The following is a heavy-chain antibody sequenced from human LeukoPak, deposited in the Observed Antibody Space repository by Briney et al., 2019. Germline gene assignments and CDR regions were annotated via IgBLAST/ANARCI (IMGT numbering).Heavy chain of an antibody. D-gene: IGHD4-17*01. CDR3: VRVAFVMTTVTTLYYFDY. V-gene: IGHV4-59*01. CDR2: IYYSGST. J-gene: IGHJ4*02. Sequence: KPSETLSLTCTVSGGSISSYYWSWIRQPPGKGLEWIGYIYYSGSTNYNPSLKSRVTISVDTSKNQFSLKLSSVTAADTAVYYCVRVAFVMTTVTTLYYFDYWGQGTLVTVSS. CDR1: GGSISSYY.